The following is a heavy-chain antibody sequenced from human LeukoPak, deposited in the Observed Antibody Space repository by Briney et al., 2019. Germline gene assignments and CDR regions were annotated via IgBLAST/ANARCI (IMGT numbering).Heavy chain of an antibody. Sequence: SETLSLTCAVYGGSFSGYYWIWIRQPPGKGLEGIGEINHSGSTNYNPSLKRRVTISVDTSKNQFSQKLSSVTDADTAVYYCARDQPLDCWSGYSLHYYYYGMDVWGQGTTVTVSS. J-gene: IGHJ6*02. CDR2: INHSGST. CDR1: GGSFSGYY. V-gene: IGHV4-34*01. D-gene: IGHD3-3*01. CDR3: ARDQPLDCWSGYSLHYYYYGMDV.